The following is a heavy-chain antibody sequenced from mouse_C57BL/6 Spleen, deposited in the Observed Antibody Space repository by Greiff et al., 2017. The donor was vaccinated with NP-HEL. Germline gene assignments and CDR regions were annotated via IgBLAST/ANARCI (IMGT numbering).Heavy chain of an antibody. J-gene: IGHJ2*01. Sequence: QVQLKQPGAELVKPGASVKMSCKASGYTFTSYWITWVKQRPGQGLEWIGDIYPGSGSTNYNEKFKSKATLTVDTSSSTAYMQLSSLTSEDSAVYYCARDEFYYGSSPDYWGQGTTLTVSS. CDR2: IYPGSGST. D-gene: IGHD1-1*01. CDR3: ARDEFYYGSSPDY. V-gene: IGHV1-55*01. CDR1: GYTFTSYW.